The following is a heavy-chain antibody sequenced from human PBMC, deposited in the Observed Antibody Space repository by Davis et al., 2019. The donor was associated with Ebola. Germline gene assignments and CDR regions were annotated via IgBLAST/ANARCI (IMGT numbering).Heavy chain of an antibody. CDR2: IYPGDSDT. CDR3: ASLRRTITGMDDGFDV. V-gene: IGHV5-51*01. CDR1: GYSFTSYW. J-gene: IGHJ3*01. D-gene: IGHD1-20*01. Sequence: SCKGSGYSFTSYWIAWVRQMPGKGLEWMGIIYPGDSDTRYSPSFRGQVTISADKSFSTAYLQWSGLKASDTAMYYCASLRRTITGMDDGFDVWGQGTMVTVSS.